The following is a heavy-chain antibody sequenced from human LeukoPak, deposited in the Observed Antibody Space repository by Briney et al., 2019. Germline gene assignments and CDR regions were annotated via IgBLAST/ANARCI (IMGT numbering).Heavy chain of an antibody. CDR1: GFSLSTSGVG. CDR2: IYYSGST. J-gene: IGHJ6*02. Sequence: SGPTLVNPTQTLTLTCTFSGFSLSTSGVGVGWIRQPPGKGLEWIGYIYYSGSTYYNPSLKSRVTISVDTSKNQFSLKLSSVTAADTAVYYCARETGDFWSGYTPYYYGMDVWGQGTTVTVSS. V-gene: IGHV4-30-4*08. D-gene: IGHD3-3*01. CDR3: ARETGDFWSGYTPYYYGMDV.